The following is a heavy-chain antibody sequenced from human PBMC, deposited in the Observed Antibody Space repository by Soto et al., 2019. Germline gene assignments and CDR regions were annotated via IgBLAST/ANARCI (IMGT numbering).Heavy chain of an antibody. V-gene: IGHV5-51*01. CDR2: IYPGDSDT. J-gene: IGHJ4*02. CDR1: GYSFTSYW. D-gene: IGHD6-19*01. Sequence: GESLKISCKGSGYSFTSYWIGWVRQMPGKGLEWMGIIYPGDSDTRYSPSFQGQVTISADKSISTAYLQWSSLKASDTAMYYCASTAGSIAVAGPFDYWGQGTLVTVSS. CDR3: ASTAGSIAVAGPFDY.